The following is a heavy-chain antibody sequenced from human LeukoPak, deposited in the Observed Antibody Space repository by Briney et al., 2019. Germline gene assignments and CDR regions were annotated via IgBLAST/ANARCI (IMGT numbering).Heavy chain of an antibody. CDR1: GGSISSYY. Sequence: PSETLSLTCTVSGGSISSYYWSWIRQPAGKGLEWIGRIYTSGSTNYNPFLKSRVTMSVDTSKNQFSLKLSSVTAADTAVYYCARGRVGATRPSGDPGFDPWGQGTLVTVSS. CDR3: ARGRVGATRPSGDPGFDP. CDR2: IYTSGST. J-gene: IGHJ5*02. D-gene: IGHD1-26*01. V-gene: IGHV4-4*07.